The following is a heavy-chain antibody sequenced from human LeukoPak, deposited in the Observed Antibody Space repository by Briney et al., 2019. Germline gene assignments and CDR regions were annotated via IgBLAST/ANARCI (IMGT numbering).Heavy chain of an antibody. CDR2: IYYSGST. V-gene: IGHV4-59*01. D-gene: IGHD3-3*01. CDR3: ARDLFTKGVDY. J-gene: IGHJ4*02. Sequence: SETLSLTCTVSGCSISSYDWSWIRQPPGKGLEWIRYIYYSGSTNYNPSLKSRVTISVDTSKNQFSLKLSSVTAADTAVYYCARDLFTKGVDYWGQGTLVTVSS. CDR1: GCSISSYD.